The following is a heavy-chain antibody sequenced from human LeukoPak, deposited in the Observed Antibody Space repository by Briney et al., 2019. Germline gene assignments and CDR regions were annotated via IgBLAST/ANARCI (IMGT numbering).Heavy chain of an antibody. CDR3: AKGRGLAVRPPNEGFFDQ. CDR1: GYTFTSYD. J-gene: IGHJ4*02. V-gene: IGHV1-8*01. CDR2: MNPNSGNT. D-gene: IGHD6-6*01. Sequence: ASVKVSCKASGYTFTSYDINWVRQATGQGLEWMGWMNPNSGNTGYAQKFQGRVTMTRNTSISTAHMELSSLRSDDTAVYYCAKGRGLAVRPPNEGFFDQWGPGTLVTVSS.